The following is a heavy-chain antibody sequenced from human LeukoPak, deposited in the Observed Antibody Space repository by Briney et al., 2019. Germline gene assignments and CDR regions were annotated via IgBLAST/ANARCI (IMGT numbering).Heavy chain of an antibody. D-gene: IGHD3-10*01. V-gene: IGHV4-39*01. J-gene: IGHJ4*02. CDR1: GGSISSSSDY. CDR3: ARHHGSERFDY. CDR2: IYYSGSA. Sequence: SETLSLTCTVSGGSISSSSDYWGWIRQPPGKGLEWIGCIYYSGSAYYNPPLKSRVTISVDTSKNQFSLKLSSVTAADTAVYYCARHHGSERFDYWGQGTLVTVSS.